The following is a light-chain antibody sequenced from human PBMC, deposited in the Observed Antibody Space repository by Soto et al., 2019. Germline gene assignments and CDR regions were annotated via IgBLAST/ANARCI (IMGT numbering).Light chain of an antibody. V-gene: IGLV2-14*03. CDR3: SAYTVSRTYV. Sequence: TQPASVSGSPGHSVTISCTPTSRHVGAYNFVSWHQQHPGKAPEHMIYNVYGRPSGISYRFSGSTSGNTASRTISGLQGEDEADYYCSAYTVSRTYVFGTGTKVTVL. CDR2: NVY. CDR1: SRHVGAYNF. J-gene: IGLJ1*01.